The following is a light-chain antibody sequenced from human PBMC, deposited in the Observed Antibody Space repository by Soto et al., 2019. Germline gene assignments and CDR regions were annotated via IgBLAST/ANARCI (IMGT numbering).Light chain of an antibody. CDR3: SSYGGSNLEV. Sequence: QSALTQPPSASGSPGQSVTISCTGTSSDVGGHNFVSWYQQHPGKVPKLIIYEVTKRPSGVPDRFSGSKSGNTASLTVSGLQAEDEADYHCSSYGGSNLEVFGGGTKLTVL. CDR2: EVT. V-gene: IGLV2-8*01. J-gene: IGLJ3*02. CDR1: SSDVGGHNF.